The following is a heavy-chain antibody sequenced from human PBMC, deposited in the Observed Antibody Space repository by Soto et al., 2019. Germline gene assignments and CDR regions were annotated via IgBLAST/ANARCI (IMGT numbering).Heavy chain of an antibody. CDR2: ISSSGSTI. Sequence: GGSLRLSCAASGFTFSSYEMNWVRQAPGKGLEWVSYISSSGSTIYYADSVKGRFTISRDNAKNSLYLQMNSLRAEDTAVYYCARDHQCEPYRGAAFDIWGQGTMVTVSS. CDR1: GFTFSSYE. CDR3: ARDHQCEPYRGAAFDI. D-gene: IGHD2-2*01. V-gene: IGHV3-48*03. J-gene: IGHJ3*02.